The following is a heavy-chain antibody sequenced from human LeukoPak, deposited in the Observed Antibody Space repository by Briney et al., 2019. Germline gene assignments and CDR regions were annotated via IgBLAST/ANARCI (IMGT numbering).Heavy chain of an antibody. J-gene: IGHJ4*02. CDR2: ISGSGGST. Sequence: GGSLRLSCAASGFTFSSYAMSWVRQAPGKGLEWVSAISGSGGSTYYADSVKGRFTISRDNSKNTLYLQMNSLRAEDTAVYYCARLAYSLGYCSGGSCTRHSYWGQGTLVTVSS. V-gene: IGHV3-23*01. CDR1: GFTFSSYA. CDR3: ARLAYSLGYCSGGSCTRHSY. D-gene: IGHD2-15*01.